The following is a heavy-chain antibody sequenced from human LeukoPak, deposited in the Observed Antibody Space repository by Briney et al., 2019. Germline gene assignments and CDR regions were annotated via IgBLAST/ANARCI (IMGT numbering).Heavy chain of an antibody. V-gene: IGHV3-23*01. Sequence: GGSLRLSCAASGFTFSSSAMTWVRQAPGKGLEWVSSISSSGGDRYYADSVKGRFTISRDNSKNTLYLQMNSLRAEDTAVYYCAKNRGYSGYAGDYYGMDVWGQGTTVTVSS. J-gene: IGHJ6*02. CDR1: GFTFSSSA. CDR2: ISSSGGDR. CDR3: AKNRGYSGYAGDYYGMDV. D-gene: IGHD5-12*01.